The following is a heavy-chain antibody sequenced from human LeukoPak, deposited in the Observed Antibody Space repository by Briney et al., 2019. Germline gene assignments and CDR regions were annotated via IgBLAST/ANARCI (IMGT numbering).Heavy chain of an antibody. CDR1: GGSISSGGYY. D-gene: IGHD4-17*01. Sequence: PSETLSLTCTVSGGSISSGGYYWSWIRQHPGKGLEWIGYIYYSGSTYYNPSLKSRVTISVDTSKNQFSLKLSSVTAADTAVYYCARGDGDYSIWYFDLWGRGTLVTVSS. CDR3: ARGDGDYSIWYFDL. CDR2: IYYSGST. V-gene: IGHV4-31*03. J-gene: IGHJ2*01.